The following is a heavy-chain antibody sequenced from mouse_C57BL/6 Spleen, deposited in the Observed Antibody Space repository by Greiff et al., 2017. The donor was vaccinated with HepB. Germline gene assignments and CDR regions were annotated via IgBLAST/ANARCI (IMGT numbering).Heavy chain of an antibody. CDR3: ASLIVTTRYFDV. CDR2: ISSGGSYT. CDR1: GFTFSSYG. J-gene: IGHJ1*03. Sequence: EVQGVESGGDLVKPGGSLKLSCAASGFTFSSYGMSWVRQTPDKRLEWVATISSGGSYTYYPDSVKGRFTISRDNAKNTLYLQMSSLKSEDTAMYYCASLIVTTRYFDVWGTGTTVTVSS. D-gene: IGHD2-5*01. V-gene: IGHV5-6*01.